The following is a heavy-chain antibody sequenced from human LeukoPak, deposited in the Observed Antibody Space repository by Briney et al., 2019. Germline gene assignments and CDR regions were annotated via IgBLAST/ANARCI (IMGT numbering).Heavy chain of an antibody. CDR1: GFTFSGSA. D-gene: IGHD2-2*01. J-gene: IGHJ4*02. Sequence: GGSLRLSCAASGFTFSGSAMHWVRQASGKGLEWVGRIRSKANSYATAYAASVKGRFTISRDDSKNTAYLQMNSLKTEDTAVYYCTRSYCSSTSCYFNLISDWGQGTLVTVSS. CDR2: IRSKANSYAT. CDR3: TRSYCSSTSCYFNLISD. V-gene: IGHV3-73*01.